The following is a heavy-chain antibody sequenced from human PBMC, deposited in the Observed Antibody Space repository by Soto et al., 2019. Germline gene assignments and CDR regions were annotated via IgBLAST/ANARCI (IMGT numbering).Heavy chain of an antibody. Sequence: QVQLQESGPGLVKPSQTLSLTCTVSGGSISSGDYYWSWIRQPPGKGLEWIGYIYYSGSTYYNPSLRSRFTLSVDTSKNQFSLKLSSVTAADTAVYYCASFNDYRNYVVDYWGQGTLVTVSS. J-gene: IGHJ4*02. V-gene: IGHV4-30-4*01. CDR3: ASFNDYRNYVVDY. CDR2: IYYSGST. D-gene: IGHD4-4*01. CDR1: GGSISSGDYY.